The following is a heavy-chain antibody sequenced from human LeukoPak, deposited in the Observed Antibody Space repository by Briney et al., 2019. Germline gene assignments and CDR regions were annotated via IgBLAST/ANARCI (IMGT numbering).Heavy chain of an antibody. CDR3: AKEGRLAAAATRYYYYYYMDV. D-gene: IGHD6-13*01. CDR2: ISWNSGSI. CDR1: VFTFDDYA. J-gene: IGHJ6*03. Sequence: PTGRSLRLSCAASVFTFDDYAMHWVRQAPGKGLEWVSGISWNSGSIGYADSVKGRFTISRDNAKNSLYLQMNSLRAEDTALYYCAKEGRLAAAATRYYYYYYMDVWGKGTTVTVSS. V-gene: IGHV3-9*01.